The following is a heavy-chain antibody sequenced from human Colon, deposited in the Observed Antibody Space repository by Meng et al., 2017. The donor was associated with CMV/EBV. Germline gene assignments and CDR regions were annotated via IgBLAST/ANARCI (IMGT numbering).Heavy chain of an antibody. D-gene: IGHD1-26*01. CDR2: INPNSGGT. CDR1: GYTFTGYF. Sequence: QVQHEHAGAEVQQPGASVQVHCKASGYTFTGYFMYWVRQAPGQGLEWMGSINPNSGGTNYAQKFQGRVTMTRDTSINTAYMELSRLRSDDTAVYYCATVSGGDLDYWVPGTLVTSPQ. CDR3: ATVSGGDLDY. J-gene: IGHJ4*02. V-gene: IGHV1-2*02.